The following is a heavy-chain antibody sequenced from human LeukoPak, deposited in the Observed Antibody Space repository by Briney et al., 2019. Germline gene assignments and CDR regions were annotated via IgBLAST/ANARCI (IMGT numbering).Heavy chain of an antibody. CDR2: ISGRGTSI. V-gene: IGHV3-23*01. Sequence: GESLRLSCAASGFTFTNYAMSWLRQAPGKGLEWVSNISGRGTSINYADSVKGRFSISRDNSKNTMYLQMNSLRAEDTAVYYCVRNDTSGVGLDYWGQGTLVTVSS. J-gene: IGHJ4*02. CDR1: GFTFTNYA. CDR3: VRNDTSGVGLDY. D-gene: IGHD3-3*01.